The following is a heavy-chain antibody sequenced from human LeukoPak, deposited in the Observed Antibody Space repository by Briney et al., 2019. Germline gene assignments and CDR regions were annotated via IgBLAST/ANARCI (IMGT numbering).Heavy chain of an antibody. CDR1: GYTFTSYG. D-gene: IGHD6-19*01. CDR2: ISAYNGNT. Sequence: ASVKVSCKASGYTFTSYGISWVRQAPGQGLEWMGWISAYNGNTNYAQKLQGRVTMTRDTSTSTVYMELSSLRSEDTAVYYCARGPLSVAVAGTGWFDPWGQGTLVTVSS. V-gene: IGHV1-18*01. CDR3: ARGPLSVAVAGTGWFDP. J-gene: IGHJ5*02.